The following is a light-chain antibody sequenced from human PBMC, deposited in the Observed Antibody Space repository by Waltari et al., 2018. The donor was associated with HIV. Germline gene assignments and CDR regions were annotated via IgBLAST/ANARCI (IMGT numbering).Light chain of an antibody. CDR1: STAIGTRY. V-gene: IGLV1-51*01. J-gene: IGLJ2*01. Sequence: QSVLTQQHSVSAAPGQQVTMSCSGTSTAIGTRYVSWYQRVHGLTPNLLIYDNDQRPAVIPDRFAGSKSGTSATLGSTELQTGDEADYYCGTWDGSLSGLVFGGGTKLTVL. CDR3: GTWDGSLSGLV. CDR2: DND.